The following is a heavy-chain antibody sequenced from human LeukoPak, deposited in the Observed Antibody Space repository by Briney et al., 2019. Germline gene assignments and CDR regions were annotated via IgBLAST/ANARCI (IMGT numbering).Heavy chain of an antibody. Sequence: GGSLRLSCAASGFTFSSYAMSWVRQAPGKGLEWVSAVSGSGGSTYYADSVKGRFTISRDNSKNKLYLQMNSLRAEDTAVYYCAKEAISDYYDSSGYYATEYFQHWGQGTLVTVSS. D-gene: IGHD3-22*01. CDR3: AKEAISDYYDSSGYYATEYFQH. CDR2: VSGSGGST. V-gene: IGHV3-23*01. J-gene: IGHJ1*01. CDR1: GFTFSSYA.